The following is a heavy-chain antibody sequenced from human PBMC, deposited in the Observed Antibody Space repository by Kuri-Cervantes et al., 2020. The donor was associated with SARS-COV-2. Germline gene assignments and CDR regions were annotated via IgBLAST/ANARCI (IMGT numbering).Heavy chain of an antibody. D-gene: IGHD4-11*01. CDR3: ARRIYSNYYYYMDV. V-gene: IGHV4-39*07. CDR2: IYYSGST. CDR1: GGSISSSSYY. Sequence: SETLSLTCTVSGGSISSSSYYWGWIRQPPGKGLEWIGSIYYSGSTYYNPSLKSRVTMSVDTSKNQFSLKLSSVTAADTAVYYCARRIYSNYYYYMDVWGKGTTVTVSS. J-gene: IGHJ6*03.